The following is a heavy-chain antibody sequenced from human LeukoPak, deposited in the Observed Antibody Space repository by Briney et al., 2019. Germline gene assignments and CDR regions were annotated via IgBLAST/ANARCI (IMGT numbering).Heavy chain of an antibody. J-gene: IGHJ6*02. D-gene: IGHD3-3*01. CDR1: GGSISSYY. CDR2: IYYSGST. V-gene: IGHV4-59*01. CDR3: ARRSQYYDFWSGHWPYGMDV. Sequence: SETLSLTCTVSGGSISSYYWSWIRQPPGKGREWIGYIYYSGSTNYNPSLKSRVTISVHTSKTQFSLKLSSVPAADTAVYYCARRSQYYDFWSGHWPYGMDVWGQGTTVTVSS.